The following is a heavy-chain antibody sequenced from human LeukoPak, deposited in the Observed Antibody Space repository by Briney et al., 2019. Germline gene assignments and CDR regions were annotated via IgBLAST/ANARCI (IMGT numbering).Heavy chain of an antibody. D-gene: IGHD6-6*01. CDR1: GFTLSTDG. CDR2: IHLDGTHT. Sequence: GGSLRLSCVASGFTLSTDGMHWVRQAPGKGLEWVAFIHLDGTHTFYADSVKGRFTISRDNSKNTLYLQMNSLRAEDTAVYYCARDVGSSSYFDYWGQGTLVTVSS. J-gene: IGHJ4*02. CDR3: ARDVGSSSYFDY. V-gene: IGHV3-30*02.